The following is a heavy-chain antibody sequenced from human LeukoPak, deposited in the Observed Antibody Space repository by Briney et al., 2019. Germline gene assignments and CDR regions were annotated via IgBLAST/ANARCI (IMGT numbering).Heavy chain of an antibody. D-gene: IGHD5-24*01. CDR1: GFTFSDYS. J-gene: IGHJ4*02. Sequence: GSLRLSCAASGFTFSDYSMNWVCQAPGKGLEWISYIGIDSGNTNYADSVKGRFTISGDKAKNSLYLQMNSLRVEDTAVYYCARDYKYAFDNWGQGTLVTVSS. CDR2: IGIDSGNT. CDR3: ARDYKYAFDN. V-gene: IGHV3-48*01.